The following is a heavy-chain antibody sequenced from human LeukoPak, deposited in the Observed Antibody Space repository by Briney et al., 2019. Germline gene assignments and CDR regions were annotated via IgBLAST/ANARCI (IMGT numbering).Heavy chain of an antibody. V-gene: IGHV3-21*01. D-gene: IGHD3-10*01. CDR3: ARGRGEWFGDLLA. CDR1: GFSFSYYS. J-gene: IGHJ5*02. CDR2: ISSSGDYM. Sequence: GGSLRLSCAASGFSFSYYSMTWVRKAPGKGLEWVSSISSSGDYMYFADLVKGRFTISRDNAKNSVYVQMNRLRAEDTAVYYCARGRGEWFGDLLAWGQGTLVTVSS.